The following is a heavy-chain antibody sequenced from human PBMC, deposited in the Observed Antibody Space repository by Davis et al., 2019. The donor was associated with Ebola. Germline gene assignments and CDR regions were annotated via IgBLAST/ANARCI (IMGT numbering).Heavy chain of an antibody. CDR3: ARDGYYDSSGYYGTFDY. Sequence: ASVKVSCKASGYSFTDYDINWVRQATGQGLEWMAWVNPKSGQTGYGQKFVGRVTMTTSTSTGTAYMELSSLRSEDTALYYCARDGYYDSSGYYGTFDYWGQGTLVTVSS. CDR2: VNPKSGQT. V-gene: IGHV1-8*01. D-gene: IGHD3-22*01. CDR1: GYSFTDYD. J-gene: IGHJ4*02.